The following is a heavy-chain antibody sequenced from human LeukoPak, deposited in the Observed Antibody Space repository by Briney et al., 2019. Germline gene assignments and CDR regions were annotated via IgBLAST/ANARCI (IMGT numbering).Heavy chain of an antibody. CDR2: IYTSGSI. J-gene: IGHJ4*02. Sequence: SETLSLTCTVSGGSISSGSDYWSWIRQPAGKGLEWIGRIYTSGSINYNPSLKSRVTISVDTSKNQFSLKLSSVTAADTAVYYCARADFPYSGSYTGFDYWGQGTLVTVSS. V-gene: IGHV4-61*02. CDR1: GGSISSGSDY. D-gene: IGHD1-26*01. CDR3: ARADFPYSGSYTGFDY.